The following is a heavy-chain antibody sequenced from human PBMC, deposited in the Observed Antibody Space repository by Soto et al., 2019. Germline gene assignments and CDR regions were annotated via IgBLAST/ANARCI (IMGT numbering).Heavy chain of an antibody. D-gene: IGHD2-8*01. J-gene: IGHJ4*02. Sequence: QVQLVESGGGVVQPGRPLRLSCAASGFTFSSYGMHWVRQAPGKGLEWVAVISYDGSNKYYADSVKGRFTISRDNSKNTLYLQMNSLRAEDTAVYYCAKERRGLMVYDTLDYWGQGTLVTVSS. CDR2: ISYDGSNK. V-gene: IGHV3-30*18. CDR1: GFTFSSYG. CDR3: AKERRGLMVYDTLDY.